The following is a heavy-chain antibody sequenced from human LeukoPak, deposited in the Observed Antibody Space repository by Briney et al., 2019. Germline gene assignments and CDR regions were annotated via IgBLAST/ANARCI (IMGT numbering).Heavy chain of an antibody. J-gene: IGHJ4*02. D-gene: IGHD5-18*01. Sequence: SETLSLTCAVYGGSFSGYYWSWIHQPPGKGLEWIGEINHSGSTNYNPSLKSRVTISVDTSKNQFSLKLSSVTATDTAVYYCASAGGYSYGSIRFDYWGQGTLVTVSS. CDR3: ASAGGYSYGSIRFDY. V-gene: IGHV4-34*01. CDR1: GGSFSGYY. CDR2: INHSGST.